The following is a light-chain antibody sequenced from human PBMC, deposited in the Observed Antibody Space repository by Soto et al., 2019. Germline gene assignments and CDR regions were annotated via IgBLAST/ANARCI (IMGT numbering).Light chain of an antibody. CDR1: QTITVW. J-gene: IGKJ2*01. CDR2: QTS. CDR3: QQYDRYPVT. V-gene: IGKV1-5*03. Sequence: DIQMTQSPSTLSASVGDRVTIFCRASQTITVWLAWYQQKPGRAPKLLVRQTSDLEPGVPSRFSGRGSETDFTLTISSLQPDDFATYYCQQYDRYPVTFGQGTKLEIK.